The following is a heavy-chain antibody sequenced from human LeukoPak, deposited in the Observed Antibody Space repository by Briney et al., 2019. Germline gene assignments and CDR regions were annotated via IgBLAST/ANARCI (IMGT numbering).Heavy chain of an antibody. Sequence: GGSLRLSCAASGFTFSSYGMHWVRQAPGKGLEWVAVIWYDGSNKYYADSVKGRFTISRGNSKNTLYLQMNSLRAEDTAVYYCARDGRGYSGYDYVGFDYWGQGTLVTVSS. V-gene: IGHV3-33*01. CDR1: GFTFSSYG. J-gene: IGHJ4*02. CDR2: IWYDGSNK. D-gene: IGHD5-12*01. CDR3: ARDGRGYSGYDYVGFDY.